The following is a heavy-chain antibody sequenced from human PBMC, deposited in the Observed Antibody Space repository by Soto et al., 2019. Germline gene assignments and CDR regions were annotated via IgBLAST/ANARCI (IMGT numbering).Heavy chain of an antibody. CDR2: ISDNSSVI. CDR1: GFTFSTYS. D-gene: IGHD2-8*01. Sequence: GGSLRLSCAASGFTFSTYSINWVRQAPGKGLEWISYISDNSSVIYYADAVKGRFTISRDNAKNSLYLQMNSLRDEDTAVYYCARDRDAYCSKGICSGPYFDYWGQGTLVTVSS. CDR3: ARDRDAYCSKGICSGPYFDY. J-gene: IGHJ4*02. V-gene: IGHV3-48*02.